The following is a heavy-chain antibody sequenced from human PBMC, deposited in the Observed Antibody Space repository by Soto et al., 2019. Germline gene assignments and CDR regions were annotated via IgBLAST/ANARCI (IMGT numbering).Heavy chain of an antibody. J-gene: IGHJ3*02. CDR1: GFTFDDYA. D-gene: IGHD1-26*01. Sequence: EVQLVESGGGLVQPGRSLRLSCAASGFTFDDYAMHWVRQAPGKGLEWVSGISWNSGSIGYADSVKGRFTISRDNAKKSLYLQMNSLRAEDTALYYCAKDRSGTGSYYSSGAFDIWGQGTMVTVSS. V-gene: IGHV3-9*01. CDR3: AKDRSGTGSYYSSGAFDI. CDR2: ISWNSGSI.